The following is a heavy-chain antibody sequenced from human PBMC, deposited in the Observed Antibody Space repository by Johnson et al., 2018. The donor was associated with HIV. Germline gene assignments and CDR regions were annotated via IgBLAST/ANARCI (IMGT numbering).Heavy chain of an antibody. CDR2: IYSGGST. J-gene: IGHJ3*02. CDR3: ARIDYSNYEEAFDI. Sequence: VQLVESGGGLVQPVGSLRLSCAASGFTVSSNYMSWVRQAPGKGLEWVSVIYSGGSTYYADSVKGRFTISRDNSKNTLYLQMNSLRAEDTAVYYCARIDYSNYEEAFDIWGQGTMVTVSS. D-gene: IGHD4-11*01. CDR1: GFTVSSNY. V-gene: IGHV3-66*01.